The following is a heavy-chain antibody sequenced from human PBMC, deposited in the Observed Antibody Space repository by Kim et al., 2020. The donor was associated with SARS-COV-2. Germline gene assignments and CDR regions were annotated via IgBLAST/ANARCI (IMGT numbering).Heavy chain of an antibody. D-gene: IGHD6-6*01. CDR1: GFTFSSYA. V-gene: IGHV3-23*01. CDR2: ISGSGGST. CDR3: AKAVEYSSSSDAFDI. J-gene: IGHJ3*02. Sequence: GGSLRLSCAASGFTFSSYAMSWVRQAPGKGLEWGSAISGSGGSTYYADSVKGRFTISRDNSRNTLYLQMNSLRAEDTAVYYCAKAVEYSSSSDAFDIWGQGTMVTVSS.